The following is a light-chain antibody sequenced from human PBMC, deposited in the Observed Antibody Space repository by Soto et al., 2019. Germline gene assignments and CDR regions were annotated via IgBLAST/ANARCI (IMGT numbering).Light chain of an antibody. J-gene: IGLJ3*02. CDR2: DNQ. V-gene: IGLV1-51*01. CDR3: GTWDSSLSAWV. Sequence: QSVLTQPPSVSAAPGQKVSISCSGSSSNVGKNFVSWYQHVPGKAPKLLIYDNQKRPSGIPDRFSASKSGTLATLDITGLQTGDEADYYCGTWDSSLSAWVFGGGTQLTVL. CDR1: SSNVGKNF.